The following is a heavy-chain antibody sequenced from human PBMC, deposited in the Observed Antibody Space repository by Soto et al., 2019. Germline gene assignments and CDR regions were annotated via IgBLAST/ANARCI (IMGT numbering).Heavy chain of an antibody. CDR1: GGTLSDYA. Sequence: SLVKVSCKASGGTLSDYAVSWVRQARGQGLEWMGGIMPTVDSANYAQKFQGRLTITADESTSTANLGLSSLTSDDTAIYYCAVAAVREILTEQSSGMAVWGQ. V-gene: IGHV1-69*13. D-gene: IGHD3-10*01. CDR3: AVAAVREILTEQSSGMAV. J-gene: IGHJ6*02. CDR2: IMPTVDSA.